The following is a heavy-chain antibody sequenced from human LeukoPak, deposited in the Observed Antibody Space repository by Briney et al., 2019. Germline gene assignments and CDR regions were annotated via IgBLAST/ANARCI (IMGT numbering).Heavy chain of an antibody. D-gene: IGHD3-3*01. CDR3: ARSGVTIFGVVIMPFDY. CDR1: GYTFTSYG. CDR2: ISAYNGNT. V-gene: IGHV1-18*01. Sequence: GASVKVSCKPSGYTFTSYGISWVRQAPGQGLEWMGWISAYNGNTNYAQKLQGRVTMTTDTSTSTAYMELRSLRSDDTAVYYCARSGVTIFGVVIMPFDYWGQGTLVTVSS. J-gene: IGHJ4*02.